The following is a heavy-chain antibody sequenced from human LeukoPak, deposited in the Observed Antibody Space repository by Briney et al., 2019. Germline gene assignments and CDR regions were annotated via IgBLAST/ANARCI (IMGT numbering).Heavy chain of an antibody. D-gene: IGHD3-3*01. V-gene: IGHV3-48*01. Sequence: GGSLRLSCAASGFTFSSYSMNWVRQAPGKGLELDSYISSSSSTIYYADSVKGRFTISRDNAKNSLYLQMNSLRAEDTAVYYCARDPTIFGVVIPHFDYWGQGTLVTVSS. J-gene: IGHJ4*02. CDR2: ISSSSSTI. CDR1: GFTFSSYS. CDR3: ARDPTIFGVVIPHFDY.